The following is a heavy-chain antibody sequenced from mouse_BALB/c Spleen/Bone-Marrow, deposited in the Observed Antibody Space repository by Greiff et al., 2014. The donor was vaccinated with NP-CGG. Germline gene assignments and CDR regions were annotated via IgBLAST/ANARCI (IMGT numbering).Heavy chain of an antibody. CDR3: ARSEGTYYYGSSYALDY. Sequence: LVKTGASVKISCKASDYSFTDYYMHWVKQTHGKSLESIGYISCYNGATSYNQKFKGKATFTVDTSSSTAYMQFSSLTSEDSAVYYCARSEGTYYYGSSYALDYWGQGTSVTVSS. CDR1: DYSFTDYY. J-gene: IGHJ4*01. D-gene: IGHD1-1*01. V-gene: IGHV1S34*01. CDR2: ISCYNGAT.